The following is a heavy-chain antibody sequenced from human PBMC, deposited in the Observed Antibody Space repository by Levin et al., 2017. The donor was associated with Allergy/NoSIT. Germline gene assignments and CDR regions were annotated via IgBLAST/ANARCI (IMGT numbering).Heavy chain of an antibody. Sequence: SCAASGFTFSNPWMSWVRQAPGNGLEWVGCIRTKTDGGTTDYLAPVKGRFTISRDDSKNTLYLQMNSLKTEDTAVYYCATDAFGGGFDYWGQGTLVTVSS. CDR1: GFTFSNPW. CDR3: ATDAFGGGFDY. CDR2: IRTKTDGGTT. V-gene: IGHV3-15*01. J-gene: IGHJ4*02. D-gene: IGHD3-16*01.